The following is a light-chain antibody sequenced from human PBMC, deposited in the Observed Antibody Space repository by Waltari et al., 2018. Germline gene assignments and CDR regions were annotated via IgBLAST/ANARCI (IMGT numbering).Light chain of an antibody. CDR1: QSVKSNE. V-gene: IGKV3-20*01. CDR2: DTS. Sequence: EIVLTLSPGTLSLSPGDRATLSCRASQSVKSNELAWYQQKPGQAPRLLIYDTSTRATGIPDRFSGSGSGTDFILTISRLEAEDFVLYYCQQYGTPLTFGGGTKVEIK. CDR3: QQYGTPLT. J-gene: IGKJ4*01.